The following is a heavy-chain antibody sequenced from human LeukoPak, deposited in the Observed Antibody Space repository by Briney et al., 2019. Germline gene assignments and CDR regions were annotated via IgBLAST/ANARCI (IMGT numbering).Heavy chain of an antibody. CDR1: GGSISSYY. CDR3: ASYSSGWNFDY. Sequence: SETLSLTCTVSGGSISSYYWSWIRQPAGKGLEWIGYIYYSGSTNYNPSLKSRVTISVDTSKNQFSLKLSSVTAADTAVYYCASYSSGWNFDYWGQGTLVTVSS. J-gene: IGHJ4*02. D-gene: IGHD6-19*01. CDR2: IYYSGST. V-gene: IGHV4-59*08.